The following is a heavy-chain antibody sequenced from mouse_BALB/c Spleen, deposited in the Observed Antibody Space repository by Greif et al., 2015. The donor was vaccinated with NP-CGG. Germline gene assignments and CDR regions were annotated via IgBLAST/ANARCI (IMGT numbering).Heavy chain of an antibody. Sequence: EVKLQESGAELVKPGASVKLSCTASGFNIKDTYMHWVKQRPEQGLEWIGRIDPANGNTKYDPKFQGKATITADTSSNTAYLQLSSLTSEDTADYYCARWDWYFDVWGAGTTVTVSS. CDR2: IDPANGNT. J-gene: IGHJ1*01. CDR3: ARWDWYFDV. V-gene: IGHV14-3*02. CDR1: GFNIKDTY.